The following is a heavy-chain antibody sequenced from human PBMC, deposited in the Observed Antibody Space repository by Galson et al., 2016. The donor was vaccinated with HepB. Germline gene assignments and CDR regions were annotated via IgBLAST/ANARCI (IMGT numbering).Heavy chain of an antibody. CDR2: IYHSGSA. Sequence: TLSLTCGVSNGSISSGRHPWSWIRQPPGKGLEWIGYIYHSGSAYYSLSLRSRVTMSVDKFKNQFSLKVTSVTAEDTAMYYCARGGALGWFDPWGQGILVSVSS. J-gene: IGHJ5*02. CDR3: ARGGALGWFDP. CDR1: NGSISSGRHP. V-gene: IGHV4-30-2*01.